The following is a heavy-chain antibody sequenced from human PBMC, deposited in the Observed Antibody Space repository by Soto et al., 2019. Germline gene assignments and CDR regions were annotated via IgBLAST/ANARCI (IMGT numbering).Heavy chain of an antibody. J-gene: IGHJ6*04. Sequence: AVKVSCTASGYTFTGYYMHWVRQAPGQGLEWMGWINPNSGGTNYAQKFQGRVTMTRDTSISTAYMELSRLSSDDTAVYYCASAGCDVRLCEQPYQSLYGMDCWGKG. CDR3: ASAGCDVRLCEQPYQSLYGMDC. CDR1: GYTFTGYY. V-gene: IGHV1-2*02. CDR2: INPNSGGT. D-gene: IGHD3-16*01.